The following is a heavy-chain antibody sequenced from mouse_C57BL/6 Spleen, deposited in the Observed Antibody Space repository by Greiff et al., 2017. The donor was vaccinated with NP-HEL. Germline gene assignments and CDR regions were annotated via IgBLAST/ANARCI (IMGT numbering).Heavy chain of an antibody. CDR2: ISYDGSN. J-gene: IGHJ2*01. CDR3: ARGGLRRPYYFDY. D-gene: IGHD2-4*01. Sequence: EVHLVEPGPGLVKPSQSLSLTCSVSGYSFTSGYYWNWIRQFPGNILEWMGYISYDGSNNYNPSLKNRIAITRDTSKNQFFLKLNSVTTEDTATYYCARGGLRRPYYFDYWGQGTTLTVSS. V-gene: IGHV3-6*01. CDR1: GYSFTSGYY.